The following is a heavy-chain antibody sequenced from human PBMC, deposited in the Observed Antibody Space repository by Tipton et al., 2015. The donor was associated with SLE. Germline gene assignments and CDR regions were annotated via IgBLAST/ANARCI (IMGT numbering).Heavy chain of an antibody. CDR3: ARTDGVVFDY. CDR2: IDYTGNA. J-gene: IGHJ4*02. Sequence: TLSLTCTVSGFYISSGFNWGWIRQPPGKGLEWIGSIDYTGNAYYNPSLKSRVPISVDTSKNHFSLKVTSVTAPDTAVYYCARTDGVVFDYWGQGILVTVSS. V-gene: IGHV4-38-2*02. CDR1: GFYISSGFN. D-gene: IGHD3-3*01.